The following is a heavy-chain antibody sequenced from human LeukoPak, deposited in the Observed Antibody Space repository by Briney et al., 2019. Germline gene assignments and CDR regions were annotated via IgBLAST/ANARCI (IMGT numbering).Heavy chain of an antibody. CDR2: IGDSGATT. CDR1: GFTLSSYA. Sequence: GGSLRLSCAAPGFTLSSYAMTWVRQAPGKGLEWVSDIGDSGATTYYADSVKGRFTISRDNSKNTLYLQMSSLRAEDTAVYFCASFHYYGSGAYYLSYWGQGTLVTVSS. D-gene: IGHD3-10*01. V-gene: IGHV3-23*01. J-gene: IGHJ4*02. CDR3: ASFHYYGSGAYYLSY.